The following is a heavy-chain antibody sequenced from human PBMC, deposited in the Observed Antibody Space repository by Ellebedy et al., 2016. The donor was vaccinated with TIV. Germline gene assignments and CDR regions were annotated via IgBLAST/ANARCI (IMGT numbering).Heavy chain of an antibody. V-gene: IGHV3-30*18. Sequence: GESLKISCPASGFTFSNYAMHWVRQAPGKGLEWLAIISSDGSHEFFADSVKGRFTISRDNSKNTLYLQMNSLRGEDTAVYYCAKRSGSFSFFDYWGQGTLVTVSS. CDR3: AKRSGSFSFFDY. CDR1: GFTFSNYA. CDR2: ISSDGSHE. D-gene: IGHD1-26*01. J-gene: IGHJ4*02.